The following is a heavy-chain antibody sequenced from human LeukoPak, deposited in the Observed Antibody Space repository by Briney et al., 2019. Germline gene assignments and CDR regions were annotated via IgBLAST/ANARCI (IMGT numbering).Heavy chain of an antibody. V-gene: IGHV4-30-2*01. CDR1: GGSISSGGYS. J-gene: IGHJ4*02. Sequence: SETLSLTCAVSGGSISSGGYSWSWIRQPPGKGLEWIGYIYHSGSTYYNPSLKSRVTISVDRSKNQFSLKLSSVTAADTAVYYCARDSGSSWYYFDYWGQGTLVTVSS. CDR3: ARDSGSSWYYFDY. CDR2: IYHSGST. D-gene: IGHD6-13*01.